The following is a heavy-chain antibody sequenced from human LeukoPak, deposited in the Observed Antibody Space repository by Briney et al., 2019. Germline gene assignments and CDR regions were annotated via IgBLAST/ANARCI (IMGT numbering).Heavy chain of an antibody. CDR3: ARESDIPGLDY. V-gene: IGHV1-2*02. CDR1: GYTFTGSY. D-gene: IGHD2-15*01. CDR2: INPNSGGR. J-gene: IGHJ4*02. Sequence: GASVKVSCKASGYTFTGSYMHWVRQAPGQGLEWMGWINPNSGGRNYAQRLQGRVTMTRDTSISTAYMELSGLRSDDTAVYYCARESDIPGLDYWGQGTLVTVSS.